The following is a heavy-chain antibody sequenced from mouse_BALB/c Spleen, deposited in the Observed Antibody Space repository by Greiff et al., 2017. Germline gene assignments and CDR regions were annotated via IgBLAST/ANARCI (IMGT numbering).Heavy chain of an antibody. Sequence: EVQRVESGGGLVKPGGSLKLSCAASGFTFSDYYMYWVRQTPEKRLEWVATISDGGSYTYYPDSVKGRVTISTDNANNNLYLQMSSLKSEDTAMYYCSRAHSRSTMITSWFADWGQGTLVTVSA. CDR2: ISDGGSYT. J-gene: IGHJ3*01. V-gene: IGHV5-4*02. D-gene: IGHD2-4*01. CDR3: SRAHSRSTMITSWFAD. CDR1: GFTFSDYY.